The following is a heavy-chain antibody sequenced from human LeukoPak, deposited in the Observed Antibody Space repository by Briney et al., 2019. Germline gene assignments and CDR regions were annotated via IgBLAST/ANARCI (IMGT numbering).Heavy chain of an antibody. D-gene: IGHD3-9*01. Sequence: PRESLRLSCAASGFTLYVYGMSWVPQAPGKGLEWGSGNNSNGGSTDYAESVKGRFTISRDNAKNSLYLQMNSLRAEDTALYYCARDGGYDILTGYRSHYYYYYGMDVWGQGATVTVSS. CDR2: NNSNGGST. CDR1: GFTLYVYG. CDR3: ARDGGYDILTGYRSHYYYYYGMDV. J-gene: IGHJ6*02. V-gene: IGHV3-20*04.